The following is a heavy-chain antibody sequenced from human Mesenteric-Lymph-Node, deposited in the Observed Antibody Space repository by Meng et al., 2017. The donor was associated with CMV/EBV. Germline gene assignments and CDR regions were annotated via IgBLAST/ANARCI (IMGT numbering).Heavy chain of an antibody. J-gene: IGHJ4*02. Sequence: GESLKISCAASGFTFSDYSINWVRQAPGKGLEWVSSISSSSSYIYYADSVKGRFTISRDNAKNSLYLQMNSLRAEDTAVYYCASHGRLFGSSNWGQGTLVTVSS. D-gene: IGHD6-6*01. CDR2: ISSSSSYI. V-gene: IGHV3-21*01. CDR1: GFTFSDYS. CDR3: ASHGRLFGSSN.